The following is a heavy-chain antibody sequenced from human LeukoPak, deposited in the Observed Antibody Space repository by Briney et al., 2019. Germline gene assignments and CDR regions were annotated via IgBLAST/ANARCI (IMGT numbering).Heavy chain of an antibody. Sequence: PSETLSLTCTVSGGSISSSSYYWGWIRQPPGKGLEWIGSIYYSGSTYYNPSLKSRVTISVDTSKNQFSLKLSSVTAADTAVYYCARQSTVRSHDYWGQGTLVTVSS. V-gene: IGHV4-39*01. J-gene: IGHJ4*02. CDR3: ARQSTVRSHDY. D-gene: IGHD4-17*01. CDR2: IYYSGST. CDR1: GGSISSSSYY.